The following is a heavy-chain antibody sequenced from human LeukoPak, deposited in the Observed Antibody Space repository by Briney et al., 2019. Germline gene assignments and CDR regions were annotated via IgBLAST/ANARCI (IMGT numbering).Heavy chain of an antibody. CDR2: IDNSGST. Sequence: SETLSLTCSVSGASISGYYWSWIRQPPGKGLEWIGYIDNSGSTKYNPSLKSRVTISVDTSKNQFSLKLRSVTAADTAAYYCARVVCSSGSCSLDYWGQGTLVTVSS. D-gene: IGHD2-15*01. V-gene: IGHV4-59*01. CDR3: ARVVCSSGSCSLDY. CDR1: GASISGYY. J-gene: IGHJ4*02.